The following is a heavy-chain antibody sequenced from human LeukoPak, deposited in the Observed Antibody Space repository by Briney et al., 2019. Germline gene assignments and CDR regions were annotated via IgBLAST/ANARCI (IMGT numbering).Heavy chain of an antibody. V-gene: IGHV4-59*01. CDR2: IYYSGST. D-gene: IGHD2-2*01. CDR3: ARDIVVVPAAVWAFDI. Sequence: SETLSLTCTVSGGSISSYYWSWIRQPPGKGLEWIGYIYYSGSTNYNPSLKSRVTISVDTSKNQFSLKLSSVTAADTAVYYCARDIVVVPAAVWAFDIWGQGTMVTVSS. J-gene: IGHJ3*02. CDR1: GGSISSYY.